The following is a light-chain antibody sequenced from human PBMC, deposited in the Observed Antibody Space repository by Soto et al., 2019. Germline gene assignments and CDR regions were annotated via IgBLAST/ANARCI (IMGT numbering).Light chain of an antibody. V-gene: IGLV2-11*01. J-gene: IGLJ1*01. CDR3: CSYARSPYV. CDR1: SSDVGGYNY. CDR2: DVS. Sequence: QSVLTQPRSVSGSPGQSVAISYTGTSSDVGGYNYVSWYQQHPGKAPKVMIYDVSKRPSGVPNRFSGSKSGNTASLTISGLQAEDEADYYCCSYARSPYVFGTGTKVTVL.